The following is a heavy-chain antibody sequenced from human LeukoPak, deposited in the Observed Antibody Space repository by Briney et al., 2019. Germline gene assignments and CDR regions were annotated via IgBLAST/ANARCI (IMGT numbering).Heavy chain of an antibody. CDR2: IYYSGST. V-gene: IGHV4-59*01. D-gene: IGHD2-15*01. CDR3: ARGPNGWWLRDGYYYYMDV. Sequence: SETLSLTCTVSGGSISSYYWSWIRQPPGKGLEWIGYIYYSGSTNYNPSLKSRVTISVDTSKNQFSLKLSSVTAADTAVYYCARGPNGWWLRDGYYYYMDVGGKGTTVTVSS. CDR1: GGSISSYY. J-gene: IGHJ6*03.